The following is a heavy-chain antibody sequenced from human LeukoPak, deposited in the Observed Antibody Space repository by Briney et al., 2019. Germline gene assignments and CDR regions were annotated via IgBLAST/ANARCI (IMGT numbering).Heavy chain of an antibody. CDR2: IYYTGST. Sequence: SSETLSLTCAVSVGSISSGSYYWGWIRQPPGKGPEWIGSIYYTGSTYYNPSLKSRVTISVDTSKNQFSLNLSSVTAADTAVYYWARLDWSNWCFDLWGRGTLVIVSS. J-gene: IGHJ2*01. CDR3: ARLDWSNWCFDL. V-gene: IGHV4-39*01. D-gene: IGHD3/OR15-3a*01. CDR1: VGSISSGSYY.